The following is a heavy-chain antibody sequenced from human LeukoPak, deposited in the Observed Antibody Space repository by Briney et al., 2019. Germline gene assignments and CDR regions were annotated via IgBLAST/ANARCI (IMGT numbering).Heavy chain of an antibody. CDR2: ISSRSSYI. J-gene: IGHJ4*02. CDR3: ARGYNTGWYDVGY. CDR1: GFTFSAYS. D-gene: IGHD6-19*01. Sequence: GGSLRLSCAASGFTFSAYSMSWVRQAPGKGLEWVSSISSRSSYIYDADSVEGRLTISRDNTKNSLHLQMNALRAEDTAVYYCARGYNTGWYDVGYWGQGTLVTVSS. V-gene: IGHV3-21*01.